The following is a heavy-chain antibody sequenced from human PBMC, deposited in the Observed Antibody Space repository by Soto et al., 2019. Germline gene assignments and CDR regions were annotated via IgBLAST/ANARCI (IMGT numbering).Heavy chain of an antibody. J-gene: IGHJ6*03. V-gene: IGHV1-46*03. CDR3: ARGGRGTGTTFYYYYYMDV. CDR2: INPSGGST. Sequence: ASVKVSCKASGYTFTGYYMHWVRQAPGQGLEWMGIINPSGGSTSYAQKFQGRVTMTRDTSTSTVYMELSSLRSEDTAVYYCARGGRGTGTTFYYYYYMDVWGKGTTVTVSS. CDR1: GYTFTGYY. D-gene: IGHD1-7*01.